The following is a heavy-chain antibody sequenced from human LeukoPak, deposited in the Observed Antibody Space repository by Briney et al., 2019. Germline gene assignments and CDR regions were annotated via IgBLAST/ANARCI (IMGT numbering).Heavy chain of an antibody. V-gene: IGHV1-8*01. CDR2: MNPNSGNT. J-gene: IGHJ6*03. Sequence: ASVKVSCKASGYTFTSYDINWVRQATGQGLEWMGWMNPNSGNTGYAQKFQGRVTMTRNTPISTAYMELSSLRSEDTAVYYCARGGYSGSYYWHYYYYMDVWGKGTTVTVSS. D-gene: IGHD1-26*01. CDR1: GYTFTSYD. CDR3: ARGGYSGSYYWHYYYYMDV.